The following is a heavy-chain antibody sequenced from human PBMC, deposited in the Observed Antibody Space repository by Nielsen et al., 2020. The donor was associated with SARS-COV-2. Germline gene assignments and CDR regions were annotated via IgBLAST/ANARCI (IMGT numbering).Heavy chain of an antibody. CDR3: AKSLYSSSWYRDYHYGLHV. V-gene: IGHV3-33*05. CDR2: RSYDGTYE. CDR1: GFMFSHYG. D-gene: IGHD6-13*01. Sequence: GESLKISCAASGFMFSHYGMHWVRQAPGKGLEWVAVRSYDGTYEYYADSVKGRFTISSDASKSTLYLQMNSLRAEDTALYYCAKSLYSSSWYRDYHYGLHVWGQGTTVSVSS. J-gene: IGHJ6*02.